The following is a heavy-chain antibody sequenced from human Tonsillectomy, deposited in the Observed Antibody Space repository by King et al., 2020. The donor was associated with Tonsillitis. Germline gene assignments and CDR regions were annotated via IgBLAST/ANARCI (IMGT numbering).Heavy chain of an antibody. CDR3: ARAGGGYYRGLMDV. V-gene: IGHV1-2*02. D-gene: IGHD3-16*02. CDR2: INPNSGGT. Sequence: QLVQSGAEMKKPGASVKVSCKASGYTFTGYYMHWVRQAPGQGLEWMGWINPNSGGTIYAQKFQGRVTMTRDTSISTAYMDLSRLRFDDTAVYYGARAGGGYYRGLMDVWGQGTAVTVSS. CDR1: GYTFTGYY. J-gene: IGHJ6*02.